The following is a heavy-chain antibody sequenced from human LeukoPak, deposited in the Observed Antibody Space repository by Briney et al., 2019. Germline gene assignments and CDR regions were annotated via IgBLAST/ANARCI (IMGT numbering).Heavy chain of an antibody. J-gene: IGHJ4*02. Sequence: ASVKVSCKASGYTFTSYYMHWVRLAPGQGLEWMGIIDPSGGDTTYAPKLQGGVTMTTDTSTSTAYMELRSLRSDDTAVYYCARDQAAADNGGDFDYWGQGTLVTVSS. D-gene: IGHD6-13*01. CDR2: IDPSGGDT. CDR3: ARDQAAADNGGDFDY. CDR1: GYTFTSYY. V-gene: IGHV1-46*01.